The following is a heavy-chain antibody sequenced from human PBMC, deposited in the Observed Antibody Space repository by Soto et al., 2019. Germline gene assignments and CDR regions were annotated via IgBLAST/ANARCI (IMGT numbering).Heavy chain of an antibody. CDR1: GGSFSGYY. CDR3: ARGLVDYDFWSGYYTYWFDP. CDR2: INHSGST. D-gene: IGHD3-3*01. Sequence: SETLSLTCAVYGGSFSGYYWSWIRQPPGKGLEWIGEINHSGSTNYNPSLKSRVTISVDTSKNQFSLKLSSVTAADTAVYYCARGLVDYDFWSGYYTYWFDPWGQGTLVTVSS. J-gene: IGHJ5*02. V-gene: IGHV4-34*01.